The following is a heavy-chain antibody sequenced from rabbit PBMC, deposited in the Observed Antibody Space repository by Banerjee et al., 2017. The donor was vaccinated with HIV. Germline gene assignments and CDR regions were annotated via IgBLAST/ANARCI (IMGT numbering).Heavy chain of an antibody. Sequence: QSLEESGGDLVKPGASLTLTCTASGFSFSSGYDIVLVRQAPGKGLEWIGCIYTGSDHTYYASWAKGRFTISKTSSTTVTLQMTSLTAADTATYFCARGGYDENYFNLWGPWTLVTVS. CDR1: GFSFSSGYD. J-gene: IGHJ4*01. V-gene: IGHV1S40*01. CDR3: ARGGYDENYFNL. D-gene: IGHD2-1*01. CDR2: IYTGSDHT.